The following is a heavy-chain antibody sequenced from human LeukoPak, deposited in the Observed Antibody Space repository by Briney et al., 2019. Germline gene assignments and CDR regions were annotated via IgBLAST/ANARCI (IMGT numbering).Heavy chain of an antibody. CDR1: GFTVSSNY. J-gene: IGHJ3*02. CDR2: IYSGGST. CDR3: AGAIAAHAFDI. Sequence: GGSLRLSCAASGFTVSSNYMSWVRQAPGKGLEWVSVIYSGGSTYYADSVKGRFTISSDNSKNTLYLQMNSLRAEDTAVYYCAGAIAAHAFDIWGQGTMVTVSS. V-gene: IGHV3-53*01. D-gene: IGHD6-6*01.